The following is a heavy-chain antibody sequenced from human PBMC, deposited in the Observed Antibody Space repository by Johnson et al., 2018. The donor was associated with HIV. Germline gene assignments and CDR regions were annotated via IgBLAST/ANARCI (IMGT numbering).Heavy chain of an antibody. CDR1: GFTFSSYG. J-gene: IGHJ3*02. CDR3: AKFSTWGSGYYAFDI. V-gene: IGHV3-30*02. Sequence: QVQLVESGGGVVQPGGSLRLSCAASGFTFSSYGMHWVRQAPGKGLEWVAFIRYDGTNKYYADSVKGRFTISRDNSKNTLYLQLNSLRAEDTAIYYCAKFSTWGSGYYAFDIWGQGTIVTVSS. CDR2: IRYDGTNK. D-gene: IGHD3-22*01.